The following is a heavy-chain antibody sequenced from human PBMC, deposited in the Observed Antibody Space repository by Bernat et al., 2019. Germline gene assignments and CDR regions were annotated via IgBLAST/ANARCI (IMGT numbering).Heavy chain of an antibody. CDR2: ISYDGSNK. CDR1: GFTFSSYG. D-gene: IGHD5-12*01. J-gene: IGHJ1*01. V-gene: IGHV3-30*18. CDR3: AKDNHGWLQTAGRIAEYFQH. Sequence: QVQLVESGGGVVQPGRSLRLSCAASGFTFSSYGMHWVRQAPGKGLEWVAVISYDGSNKYYADSVKGRFTISRDNSKNTLYLQMNSLRAEDTAVYYCAKDNHGWLQTAGRIAEYFQHWGQGTLVTVSS.